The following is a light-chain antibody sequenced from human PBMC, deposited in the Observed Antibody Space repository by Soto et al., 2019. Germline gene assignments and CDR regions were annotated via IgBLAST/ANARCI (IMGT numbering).Light chain of an antibody. V-gene: IGKV1-39*01. Sequence: DIQMTQSPSSLSASVGDRVTITCRASQSLSTYLNWYQQKPGKAPKLLIYAASSLQSGVPSSFSGSGCGTDFTLPISSLQPEDFATYYCQQSYSTLTFGPGTKVDI. CDR3: QQSYSTLT. J-gene: IGKJ3*01. CDR2: AAS. CDR1: QSLSTY.